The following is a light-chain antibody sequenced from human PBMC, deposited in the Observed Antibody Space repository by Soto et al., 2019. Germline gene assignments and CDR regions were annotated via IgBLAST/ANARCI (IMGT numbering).Light chain of an antibody. CDR1: QGISSA. Sequence: IQLTQSPSSLSASVGDRVSITCRASQGISSALAWYQQKPGKAPKLLIFDASSLESGVPSRFSGSGSGTDFTLTISSLQPEDFTSYYCQQFKSYPLTFGQGTRLEIK. CDR2: DAS. V-gene: IGKV1-13*02. CDR3: QQFKSYPLT. J-gene: IGKJ5*01.